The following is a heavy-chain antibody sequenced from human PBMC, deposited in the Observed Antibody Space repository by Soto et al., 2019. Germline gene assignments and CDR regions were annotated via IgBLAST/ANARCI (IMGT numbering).Heavy chain of an antibody. Sequence: PVGSLRLSCASSVFTFSNAWMSCVRHSPGKGLEWVGRIKSKTDGGTTDYAAPVKGRFTISRDDSKNTLYLQMNSLKTEDTAVYYCTTLSGSSYVEGYWGQGTLGTLSS. D-gene: IGHD1-26*01. CDR3: TTLSGSSYVEGY. CDR2: IKSKTDGGTT. J-gene: IGHJ4*02. V-gene: IGHV3-15*01. CDR1: VFTFSNAW.